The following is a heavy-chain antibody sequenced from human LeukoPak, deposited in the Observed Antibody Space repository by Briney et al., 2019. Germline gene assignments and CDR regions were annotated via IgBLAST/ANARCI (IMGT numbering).Heavy chain of an antibody. J-gene: IGHJ5*02. Sequence: SETLSLTCTVSGGSISGYYWSWIRQPAGKGLEWIGRIYTSGSTNYNPSLKSRVTMSVDTSKNQFSLKLSSVTAADTAVYYCARDCVVTSRNNWFDPWGQGTLVTVSS. CDR3: ARDCVVTSRNNWFDP. CDR2: IYTSGST. D-gene: IGHD4-23*01. V-gene: IGHV4-4*07. CDR1: GGSISGYY.